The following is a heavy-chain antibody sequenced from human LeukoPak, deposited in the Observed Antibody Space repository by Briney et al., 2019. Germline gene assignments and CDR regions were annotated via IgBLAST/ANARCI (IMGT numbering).Heavy chain of an antibody. V-gene: IGHV1-2*02. Sequence: ASVKVSCKASGGTFSSYAISWVRQAPGQRLEWMGWINPKSGATTYAQKFQDRVTLTRDTSINTAYMDLSGLTSDDTAVFYCAKGATEGYYYYYGLDVWGQGTLVTVSS. CDR1: GGTFSSYA. CDR2: INPKSGAT. J-gene: IGHJ6*02. CDR3: AKGATEGYYYYYGLDV.